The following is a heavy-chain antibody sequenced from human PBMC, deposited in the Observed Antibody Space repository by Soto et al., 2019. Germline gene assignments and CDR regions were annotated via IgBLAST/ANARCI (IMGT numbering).Heavy chain of an antibody. CDR1: GFTFSSYW. J-gene: IGHJ6*02. Sequence: EVQLVESGGGLVQPGGSLRLSCAASGFTFSSYWMSWVRQAPGKGLEWVANIKQDGSEKYYVDSVKVRFTISRDNAKNSLYLQMNSLRAEDTAVYYCARDRVEYSSSADPGGNYYYYYGMDVWGQGTTVTVSS. D-gene: IGHD6-6*01. CDR2: IKQDGSEK. V-gene: IGHV3-7*03. CDR3: ARDRVEYSSSADPGGNYYYYYGMDV.